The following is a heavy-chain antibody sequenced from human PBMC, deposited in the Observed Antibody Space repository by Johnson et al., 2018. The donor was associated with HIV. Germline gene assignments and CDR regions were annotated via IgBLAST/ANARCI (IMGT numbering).Heavy chain of an antibody. D-gene: IGHD3-22*01. CDR1: GFTVSSNY. Sequence: MQLVESGGGVVQPGRSLRLSCAASGFTVSSNYMSWVRQAPGKGLEWVSVIYSGGSTYYADSVKGRFTISRDNSKNTLYLQMNILRAEDTAVYYCARDRGTVVIWSDAFDVWGQGTMVTVSS. CDR2: IYSGGST. V-gene: IGHV3-66*02. CDR3: ARDRGTVVIWSDAFDV. J-gene: IGHJ3*01.